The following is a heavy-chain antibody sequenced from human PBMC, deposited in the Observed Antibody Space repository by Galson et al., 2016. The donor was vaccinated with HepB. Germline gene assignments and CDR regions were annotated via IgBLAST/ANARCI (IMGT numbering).Heavy chain of an antibody. Sequence: ETLSLTCTVSGGSISSSSHYWGWIRQPPGKGLEWIGSLFYSGSTHYNPSLRSRVTISVDTSKSQFSLKLSSVTAADTAVYYYARGTLREPQFDYWGQGTLVTVSS. CDR2: LFYSGST. CDR1: GGSISSSSHY. D-gene: IGHD1-14*01. V-gene: IGHV4-39*01. CDR3: ARGTLREPQFDY. J-gene: IGHJ4*02.